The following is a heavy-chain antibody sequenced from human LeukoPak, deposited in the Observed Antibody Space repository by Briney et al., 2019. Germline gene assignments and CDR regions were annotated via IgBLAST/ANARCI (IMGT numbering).Heavy chain of an antibody. CDR3: ARRYTNSWFFDY. Sequence: SETLSLTCTVSGGFISSYYWSWIRQPPGKGLEWLGYIYYTGNSNYNPSLESRVTMSLDTSTNQFSLRLSSVTAADTAVYYCARRYTNSWFFDYWGQGALVTVSS. CDR2: IYYTGNS. D-gene: IGHD2-2*02. J-gene: IGHJ4*02. CDR1: GGFISSYY. V-gene: IGHV4-59*08.